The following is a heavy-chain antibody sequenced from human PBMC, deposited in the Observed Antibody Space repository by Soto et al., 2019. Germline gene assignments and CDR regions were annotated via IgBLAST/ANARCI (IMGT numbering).Heavy chain of an antibody. CDR1: GYTFTSYG. D-gene: IGHD3-22*01. J-gene: IGHJ3*02. CDR2: ISAYNGNT. CDR3: ARDSWRPNYSDSSGYLAFDI. V-gene: IGHV1-18*01. Sequence: QVQLVQSGAEVKKPGASVKVSCKASGYTFTSYGISWVRQAPGQGLEWMGWISAYNGNTNYAQKLQGRVTMTTDTSTSTAYMELRSLRSDDTAVYYCARDSWRPNYSDSSGYLAFDIWGQGTMVTVSS.